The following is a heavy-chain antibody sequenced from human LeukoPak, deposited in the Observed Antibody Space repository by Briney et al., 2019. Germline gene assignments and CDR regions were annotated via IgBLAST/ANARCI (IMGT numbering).Heavy chain of an antibody. Sequence: ASVKVSCKASGYTFTGYYMHWVRQAPGQGLEWMGWINPNSGGTNYAQKFQGWVTMTRDTSISTAYMELSRLRSDDTAVYYCARGGGNSSPPIAFDIWGQGTMVTVSS. CDR1: GYTFTGYY. V-gene: IGHV1-2*04. CDR2: INPNSGGT. J-gene: IGHJ3*02. CDR3: ARGGGNSSPPIAFDI. D-gene: IGHD6-19*01.